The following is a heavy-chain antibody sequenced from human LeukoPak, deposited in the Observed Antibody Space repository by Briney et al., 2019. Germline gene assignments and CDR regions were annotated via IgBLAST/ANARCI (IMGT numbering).Heavy chain of an antibody. Sequence: GGSLRLSCAASGFTFSSYEMNWVRQAPGKGLEWVARIKSKTDGGTTDYAAPVKGRFTISRDDSKNTLYLQMNSLKTEDTAVYYCTTSLSSGYYIDYWGQGTLVTVSS. J-gene: IGHJ4*02. CDR3: TTSLSSGYYIDY. D-gene: IGHD3-22*01. V-gene: IGHV3-15*01. CDR1: GFTFSSYE. CDR2: IKSKTDGGTT.